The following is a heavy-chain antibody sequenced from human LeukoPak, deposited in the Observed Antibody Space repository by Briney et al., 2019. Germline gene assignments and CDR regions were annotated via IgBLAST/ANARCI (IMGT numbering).Heavy chain of an antibody. J-gene: IGHJ6*02. V-gene: IGHV3-9*01. CDR1: GFTFSSYW. CDR2: ISWNSGSI. Sequence: GGSLRLSCAASGFTFSSYWMNWVRQAPGKGLEWVSGISWNSGSIGYADSVKGRFTISRDNSKNTLYLQMNSLRAEDTAVYYCAKDRVYCSGGSCYFFLAYYYGMDVWGQGTTVTVSS. D-gene: IGHD2-15*01. CDR3: AKDRVYCSGGSCYFFLAYYYGMDV.